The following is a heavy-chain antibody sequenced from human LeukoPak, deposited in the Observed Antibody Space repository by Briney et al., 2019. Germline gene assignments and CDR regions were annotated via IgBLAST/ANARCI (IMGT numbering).Heavy chain of an antibody. J-gene: IGHJ4*02. CDR1: GFTFSSYS. D-gene: IGHD3-9*01. V-gene: IGHV3-21*01. CDR3: ARDYDILTGYSHFDH. CDR2: ISSSSSYI. Sequence: GGSLRLSCAASGFTFSSYSMNWVRQAPGKGLEWVSSISSSSSYIYYADSVKGRFTISRDNAKNSLYLQMNSLRAEDTAVYYCARDYDILTGYSHFDHWGQGTLVTVSS.